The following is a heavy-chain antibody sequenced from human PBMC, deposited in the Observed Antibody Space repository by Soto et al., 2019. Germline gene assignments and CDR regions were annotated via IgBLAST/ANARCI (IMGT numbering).Heavy chain of an antibody. CDR2: IIPILGIA. D-gene: IGHD3-10*01. V-gene: IGHV1-69*02. CDR3: ARGHNYYGSGARFDY. CDR1: GGTFSSYT. Sequence: QVQLVQSGAEVKKPGSSVKVSCKASGGTFSSYTISWVRQAPGQGLEWMGRIIPILGIANYAQKFQGRVTITEDKSTSTADMELSSLRSEDTAVYYCARGHNYYGSGARFDYWGQGTLVTVSS. J-gene: IGHJ4*02.